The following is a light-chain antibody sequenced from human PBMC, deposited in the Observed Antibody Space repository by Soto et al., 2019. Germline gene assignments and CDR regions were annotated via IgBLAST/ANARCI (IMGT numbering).Light chain of an antibody. Sequence: QSVLTQPPSASGSPGPSVTISCTGSRSDIGDSNYVSWYQQHPRKAPKLIISEVINRPSGVPDRFSASKSGNTASLTISGLQAEDEADYYCASKAGSSRHVVCGGGTKLTVL. CDR3: ASKAGSSRHVV. V-gene: IGLV2-8*01. CDR2: EVI. J-gene: IGLJ2*01. CDR1: RSDIGDSNY.